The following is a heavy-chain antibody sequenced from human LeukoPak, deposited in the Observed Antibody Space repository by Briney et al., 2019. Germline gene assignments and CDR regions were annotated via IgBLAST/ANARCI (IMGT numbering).Heavy chain of an antibody. CDR1: GFTLSSYA. D-gene: IGHD4-17*01. CDR3: ARDTIDYVDYVGLIDY. V-gene: IGHV3-30-3*01. CDR2: ISYDGSNK. J-gene: IGHJ4*02. Sequence: GRSLKLSCAASGFTLSSYAMHWVRQAPGKGLGWVAVISYDGSNKYYADSVKGRFTVSRDNSKNTLYLQMNSVRAEDTAVYYCARDTIDYVDYVGLIDYWGQGTLVTVSS.